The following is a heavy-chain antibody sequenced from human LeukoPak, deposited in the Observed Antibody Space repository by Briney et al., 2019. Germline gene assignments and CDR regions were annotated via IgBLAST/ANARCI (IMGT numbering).Heavy chain of an antibody. CDR1: GGTFSSYA. Sequence: ASVKVSCKASGGTFSSYAISWVRQAPGQGLEWMGWIRGDNGNTDYSTKYQDRVTMTRDTSTSTAYMELRSLKSDDTALYFCARKPPYYDSDGPRWALDIWGQGTMVTVSS. CDR3: ARKPPYYDSDGPRWALDI. V-gene: IGHV1-18*01. J-gene: IGHJ3*02. D-gene: IGHD3-22*01. CDR2: IRGDNGNT.